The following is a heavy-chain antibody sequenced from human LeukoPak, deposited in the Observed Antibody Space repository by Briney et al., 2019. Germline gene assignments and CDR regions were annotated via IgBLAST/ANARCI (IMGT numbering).Heavy chain of an antibody. Sequence: PGGSLRLSCAASGXTVSTSYMSWVRQAPGKGLEWVSIIYSGGSTVYADSVKGRFTLSRDTSRNTLYLQMNNLRAEDTAVYYCARGPTVTAAGHWGQGTLVTVSS. J-gene: IGHJ1*01. CDR3: ARGPTVTAAGH. V-gene: IGHV3-53*01. CDR2: IYSGGST. CDR1: GXTVSTSY. D-gene: IGHD6-13*01.